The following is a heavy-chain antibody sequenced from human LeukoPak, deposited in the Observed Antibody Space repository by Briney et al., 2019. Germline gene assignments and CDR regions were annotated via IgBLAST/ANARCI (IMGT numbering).Heavy chain of an antibody. CDR3: ARVDDLDAFDM. Sequence: GGSLRLSCAASGFTFSSYAMHWVRQAPGKGLEWVAVISDDGSNKYYADSVKGRFTISRDNSKNTLYLQMNSLRAEDTAVYYCARVDDLDAFDMWGQGTMVTVSS. D-gene: IGHD2-2*03. CDR1: GFTFSSYA. J-gene: IGHJ3*02. CDR2: ISDDGSNK. V-gene: IGHV3-30*04.